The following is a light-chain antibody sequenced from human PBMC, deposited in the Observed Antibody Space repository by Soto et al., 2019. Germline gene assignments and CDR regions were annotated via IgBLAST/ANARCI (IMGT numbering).Light chain of an antibody. CDR2: GNT. CDR1: SSNIGSTYD. Sequence: SVLTQPPSVSVAPGQRVTISCSGSSSNIGSTYDVQWYQQLPGTAPKLLIHGNTDRPSGVPDRFSGSKSGTSASLAITGLQADDEADYYCQSYDDSLSVHYVFGTGTKVT. V-gene: IGLV1-40*01. J-gene: IGLJ1*01. CDR3: QSYDDSLSVHYV.